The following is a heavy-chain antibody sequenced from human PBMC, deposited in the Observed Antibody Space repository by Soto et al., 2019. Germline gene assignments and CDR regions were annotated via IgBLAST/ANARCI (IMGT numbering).Heavy chain of an antibody. CDR1: GYTFTGYY. D-gene: IGHD3-16*02. CDR2: INPNSGGT. Sequence: ASVKVSCKASGYTFTGYYMHWVRQAPGQGLEWMGWINPNSGGTNYAQKFQGWVTMTRDTSISTAYMELSRLRYDDTAVYYCARAGYYDYVWGSYRPLSVEKEEGGMDVWGQGTTVTVSS. CDR3: ARAGYYDYVWGSYRPLSVEKEEGGMDV. V-gene: IGHV1-2*04. J-gene: IGHJ6*02.